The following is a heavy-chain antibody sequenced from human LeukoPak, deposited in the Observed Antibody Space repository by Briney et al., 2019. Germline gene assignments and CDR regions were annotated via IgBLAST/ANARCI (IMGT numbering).Heavy chain of an antibody. CDR3: SKSNYNGFDY. J-gene: IGHJ4*02. CDR1: GGSISSYY. D-gene: IGHD1-1*01. V-gene: IGHV4-59*08. CDR2: IYYSGST. Sequence: NPSETLSLTCTVSGGSISSYYWSWIRQPPGKGLEWIGYIYYSGSTNYNPSLKSRVTISVDTSKNQFSLKLSSVTAADTAVYYCSKSNYNGFDYWGQGTLVTVSS.